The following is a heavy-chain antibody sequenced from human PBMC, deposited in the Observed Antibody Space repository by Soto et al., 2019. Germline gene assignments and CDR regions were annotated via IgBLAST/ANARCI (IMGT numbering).Heavy chain of an antibody. V-gene: IGHV6-1*01. D-gene: IGHD3-10*01. CDR1: GDSVSSDITS. J-gene: IGHJ3*01. Sequence: QGQLQQSGPGLVKPSQTLSLTCAISGDSVSSDITSWNWIRQSPSRGLEWLGRTYYRSKWFHDYAASVQSRITLDPDTSQNQFSLELNSMTPEDTAVYYCARGNALDVWGQGTVVTVSS. CDR2: TYYRSKWFH. CDR3: ARGNALDV.